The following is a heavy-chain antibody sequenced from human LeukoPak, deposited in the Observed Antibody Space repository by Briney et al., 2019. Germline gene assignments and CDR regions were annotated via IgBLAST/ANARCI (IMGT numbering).Heavy chain of an antibody. J-gene: IGHJ4*02. Sequence: SVKVSCKASGGTFSSYAISWVRQAPGHGLEWMGGIIPIFGTANYAQKFQGRVTITADESTSTAYMELSSLRSEDTAVYYCASSSDFWSGYDDYWGQGTLVTVSS. CDR3: ASSSDFWSGYDDY. CDR1: GGTFSSYA. V-gene: IGHV1-69*13. D-gene: IGHD3-3*01. CDR2: IIPIFGTA.